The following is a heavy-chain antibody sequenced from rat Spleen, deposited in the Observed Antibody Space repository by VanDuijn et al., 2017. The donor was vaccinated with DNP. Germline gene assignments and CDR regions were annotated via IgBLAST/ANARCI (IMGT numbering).Heavy chain of an antibody. D-gene: IGHD1-11*01. CDR3: ARGVYGWYLYFDY. V-gene: IGHV5-17*01. CDR1: GFSFSDSA. Sequence: EVQLVESGGGVVQPGKSLKLSCAASGFSFSDSAMAWVRQSPKMGLEWVATIIYDGSHTFYRDSVQGRFIISRDNTKTTLNLQMNSLRSEDTATYYCARGVYGWYLYFDYWGQGVMVTVSS. J-gene: IGHJ2*01. CDR2: IIYDGSHT.